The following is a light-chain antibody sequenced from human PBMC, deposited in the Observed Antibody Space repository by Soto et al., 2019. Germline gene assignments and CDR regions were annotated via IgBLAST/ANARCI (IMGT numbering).Light chain of an antibody. CDR2: STS. CDR1: ISNIGSNT. J-gene: IGLJ1*01. CDR3: AAWDDRLDVYV. Sequence: QSLLTQPPSASGTPGQIFAISCSGSISNIGSNTVTLYQQLPGTAPKLLIYSTSQRSSGVPGRFSGSKSGASASLSISGLQSEDEADYYCAAWDDRLDVYVFGTGTKVTVL. V-gene: IGLV1-44*01.